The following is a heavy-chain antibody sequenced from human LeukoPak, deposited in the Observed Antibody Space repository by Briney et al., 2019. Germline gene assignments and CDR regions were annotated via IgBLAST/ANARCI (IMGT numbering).Heavy chain of an antibody. CDR1: GFTFSSYE. D-gene: IGHD3-16*01. V-gene: IGHV3-23*01. Sequence: GGSLRLSCTASGFTFSSYEMNWVRQAPGKGLEWVSTTSDSGGSTYYADSVKGRFTISRDNSKNTLYLQMNSLRAEDTAVYYCAKFGGVGAGYWGQGTLVTVSS. CDR3: AKFGGVGAGY. CDR2: TSDSGGST. J-gene: IGHJ4*02.